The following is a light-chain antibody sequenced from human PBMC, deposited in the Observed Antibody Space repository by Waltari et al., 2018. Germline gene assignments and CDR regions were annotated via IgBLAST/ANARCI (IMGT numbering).Light chain of an antibody. CDR1: QSVLYSSNNQTY. Sequence: DIVMTQSPDSLAVYLGERATINCKSSQSVLYSSNNQTYFALFQQKPGQPPKRHVYGAATRDAGVRDRFSGSGSGRDCSLAISMLQAEDGAVYYCQQCYTPPVTCGGGTKVGIK. CDR3: QQCYTPPVT. V-gene: IGKV4-1*01. CDR2: GAA. J-gene: IGKJ4*01.